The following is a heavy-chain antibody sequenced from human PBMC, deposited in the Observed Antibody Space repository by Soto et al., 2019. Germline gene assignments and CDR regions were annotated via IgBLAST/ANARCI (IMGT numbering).Heavy chain of an antibody. CDR3: ASGGGTYDSSGYYYVGWFDP. J-gene: IGHJ5*02. V-gene: IGHV4-30-4*01. D-gene: IGHD3-22*01. CDR1: GGSISSGDYY. CDR2: IYYSGGT. Sequence: TLSLTCTVSGGSISSGDYYWSWIRQPPGKGLEWIGYIYYSGGTYCNPSLKSRVTISVDTSKNQFSLKLSSVTAADTAVYYCASGGGTYDSSGYYYVGWFDPWGQGTLVTVSS.